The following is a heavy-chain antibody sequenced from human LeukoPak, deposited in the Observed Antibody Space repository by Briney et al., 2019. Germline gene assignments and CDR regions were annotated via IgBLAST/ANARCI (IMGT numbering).Heavy chain of an antibody. D-gene: IGHD3-16*01. CDR1: GGSISSYY. V-gene: IGHV4-59*01. CDR2: IYYSGST. Sequence: SETLSLTCTVSGGSISSYYWSWIRQPPGKGLEWIGYIYYSGSTNYNPSLKSRVTISVNTSKNQFSLKLNSVIVADTAVYYCARSSAVWGTTRYYFDYWGQGTLVTVSS. J-gene: IGHJ4*02. CDR3: ARSSAVWGTTRYYFDY.